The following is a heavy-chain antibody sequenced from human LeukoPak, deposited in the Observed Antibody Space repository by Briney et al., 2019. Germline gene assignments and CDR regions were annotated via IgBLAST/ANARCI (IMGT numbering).Heavy chain of an antibody. CDR3: ARGRVVVPAAMYRNWFDP. CDR1: GYTFTIYG. Sequence: ASVNVSCTASGYTFTIYGISWVRQAPGQGLEWMGWISAYNGNTNYAQKLQGRVTMTTDTSTSTAYMELRSLRSDDTAVYYCARGRVVVPAAMYRNWFDPWGQGTLVTVSS. J-gene: IGHJ5*02. CDR2: ISAYNGNT. V-gene: IGHV1-18*01. D-gene: IGHD2-2*01.